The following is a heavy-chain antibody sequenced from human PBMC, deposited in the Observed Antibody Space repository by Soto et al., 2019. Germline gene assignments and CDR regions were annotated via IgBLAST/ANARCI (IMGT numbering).Heavy chain of an antibody. CDR3: ARGWGTIFDH. D-gene: IGHD7-27*01. J-gene: IGHJ4*02. CDR2: INHSGST. Sequence: QVQLQQWGAGLLKPSETLSLTCAVYGGSFSGYYWNWIRQPPGKGLEWFGEINHSGSTNYNPSHKSRVTISVDTSMIQFSLQLSSVTAADTAVYYCARGWGTIFDHWGQGTLVTVSS. V-gene: IGHV4-34*01. CDR1: GGSFSGYY.